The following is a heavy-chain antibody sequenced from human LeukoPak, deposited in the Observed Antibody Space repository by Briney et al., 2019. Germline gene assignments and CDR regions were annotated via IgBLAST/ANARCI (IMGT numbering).Heavy chain of an antibody. CDR3: ARDGSRFCSSTSCYSGYYYYGMDV. CDR2: IRSSDSTI. J-gene: IGHJ6*02. CDR1: GFTFSDYY. Sequence: GGSLRLSCAASGFTFSDYYMSWIRQAPGKGLEWVSYIRSSDSTIYYADSAKGRFTISRDNARNSLHLQMNSLRAEDTAVYYCARDGSRFCSSTSCYSGYYYYGMDVWGQGTTVTVSS. V-gene: IGHV3-11*01. D-gene: IGHD2-2*01.